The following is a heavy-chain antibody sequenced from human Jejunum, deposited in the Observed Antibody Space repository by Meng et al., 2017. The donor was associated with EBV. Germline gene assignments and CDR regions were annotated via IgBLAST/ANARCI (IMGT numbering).Heavy chain of an antibody. D-gene: IGHD2-21*02. J-gene: IGHJ4*02. V-gene: IGHV7-4-1*02. Sequence: QVYVCQSGSELKKPGASLKVSCKASGYTFSRYAMNWVRQAPGQGLGWMGWINTRPGNPAYAQGFTGRFVFSLDTSVSTAYLQISSLKAEDTAVYYCASDISTATFGYWGQGTLVTVSS. CDR2: INTRPGNP. CDR3: ASDISTATFGY. CDR1: GYTFSRYA.